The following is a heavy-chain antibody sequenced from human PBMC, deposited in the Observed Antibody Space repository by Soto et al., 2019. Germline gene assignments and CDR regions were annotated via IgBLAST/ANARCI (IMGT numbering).Heavy chain of an antibody. CDR1: GFSLSTSGVG. Sequence: QITLKESGPPLVKPTQTLTLTCTFSGFSLSTSGVGVGWIRQPPGKALEWLAVIYWDDYKHYSPSLKSRLTXXKXXSKNQVVLTMTNMDPVDTATYYCAHKGYGDYPLDYWGQGPLLTVSS. V-gene: IGHV2-5*02. D-gene: IGHD4-17*01. J-gene: IGHJ4*02. CDR2: IYWDDYK. CDR3: AHKGYGDYPLDY.